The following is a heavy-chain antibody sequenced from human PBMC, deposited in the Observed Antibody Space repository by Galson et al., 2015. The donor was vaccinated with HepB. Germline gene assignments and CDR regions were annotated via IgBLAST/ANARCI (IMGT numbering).Heavy chain of an antibody. CDR1: GYTFTSYG. CDR3: ARTFMGGATVYWFDP. CDR2: ISAYNGNT. Sequence: SVKVSCKASGYTFTSYGISWVRQAPGQGLEWMGWISAYNGNTNYAQKLQGRVTMTTDTSTSTAYMELRSLRSDDTAVYYCARTFMGGATVYWFDPWGHGTLVTVSS. D-gene: IGHD1-26*01. V-gene: IGHV1-18*04. J-gene: IGHJ5*02.